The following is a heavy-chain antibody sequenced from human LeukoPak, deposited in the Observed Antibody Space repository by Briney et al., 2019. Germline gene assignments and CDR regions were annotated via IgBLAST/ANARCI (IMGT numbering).Heavy chain of an antibody. J-gene: IGHJ6*02. CDR2: FNPGNGDT. CDR3: SRDRWHCPVNCDSVYYYSLDV. Sequence: ASVKVSCKASGYIFTNYAVQWVRQAPGQRLEWLGWFNPGNGDTRYSQKFQGSVTITSDTSATTAYMELNSLTAEDTAVYYCSRDRWHCPVNCDSVYYYSLDVWGQGTTVTVSS. D-gene: IGHD1-20*01. CDR1: GYIFTNYA. V-gene: IGHV1-3*01.